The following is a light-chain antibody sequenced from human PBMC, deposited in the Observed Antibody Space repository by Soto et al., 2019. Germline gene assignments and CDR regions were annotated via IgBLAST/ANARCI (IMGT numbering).Light chain of an antibody. CDR3: SSYTSSNTPYV. J-gene: IGLJ1*01. CDR2: EVA. CDR1: ISDVGPYHL. Sequence: QPPLTQPAYPSSSPGQSVTLPCTPSISDVGPYHLVSWYQHPPGKAPKVILYEVAARPSGVSSRFSGSKYGNTASLTISGLQADDEANYYCSSYTSSNTPYVFGTGTKVTVL. V-gene: IGLV2-14*01.